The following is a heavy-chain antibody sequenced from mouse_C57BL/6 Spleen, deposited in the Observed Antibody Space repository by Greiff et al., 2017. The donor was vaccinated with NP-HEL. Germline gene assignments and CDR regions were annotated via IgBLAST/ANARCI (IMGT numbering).Heavy chain of an antibody. CDR2: IHPNSGST. V-gene: IGHV1-64*01. CDR3: ARLGVRGGYWYFDV. Sequence: VQLQQPGAELVKPGASVKLSCKASGYTFTSYWMHWVKQRPGQGLEWIGMIHPNSGSTNYNEKFKSKATLTVDKSTSTAYMQLSSLTAEESAVYYCARLGVRGGYWYFDVWGTGTTVTVSS. CDR1: GYTFTSYW. J-gene: IGHJ1*03.